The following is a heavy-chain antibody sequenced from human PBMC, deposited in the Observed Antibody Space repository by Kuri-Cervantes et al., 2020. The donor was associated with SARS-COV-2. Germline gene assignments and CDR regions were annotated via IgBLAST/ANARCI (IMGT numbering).Heavy chain of an antibody. Sequence: GGSLRLSCAASGLTFSSYSMNWVRQAPGKGLEWVSSISSSSSYIYYADSVKGRFTISRDNAKNSLYLQMNSLRAEDTAVYYCAKPSGELVYYYYYYMDIWGKGTTVTVSS. V-gene: IGHV3-21*01. CDR1: GLTFSSYS. CDR2: ISSSSSYI. J-gene: IGHJ6*03. D-gene: IGHD1-7*01. CDR3: AKPSGELVYYYYYYMDI.